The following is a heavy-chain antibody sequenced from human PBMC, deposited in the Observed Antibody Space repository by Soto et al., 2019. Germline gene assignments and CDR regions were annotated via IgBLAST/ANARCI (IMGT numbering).Heavy chain of an antibody. CDR1: GFSLTTSGVG. V-gene: IGHV2-5*02. D-gene: IGHD3-3*01. CDR2: IYWDDDK. CDR3: AHRVLRTVFGLVTTTAIYFDF. Sequence: QITLNESGPTQVKPRQTLTLTCTFSGFSLTTSGVGVGWIRQSPGKAPEWLALIYWDDDKRYSPSLKSRLTITKDTSKNPVVLTMVDLDPADTATYYCAHRVLRTVFGLVTTTAIYFDFWGQGTPVAVSS. J-gene: IGHJ4*02.